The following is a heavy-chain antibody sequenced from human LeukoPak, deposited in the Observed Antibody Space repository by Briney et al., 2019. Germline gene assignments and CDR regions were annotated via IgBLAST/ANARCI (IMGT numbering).Heavy chain of an antibody. Sequence: SETLSLTCTVSGGSISSSSYYWSWIRQPAGKGLEWIGRIYISGSTNYNPSLKSRVTMSVDTSKNQFSLKLSSVTATDTAVYYCARDRGTWNDDGFDYWGQGTLVTVSS. CDR2: IYISGST. J-gene: IGHJ4*02. V-gene: IGHV4-61*02. CDR3: ARDRGTWNDDGFDY. CDR1: GGSISSSSYY. D-gene: IGHD1-1*01.